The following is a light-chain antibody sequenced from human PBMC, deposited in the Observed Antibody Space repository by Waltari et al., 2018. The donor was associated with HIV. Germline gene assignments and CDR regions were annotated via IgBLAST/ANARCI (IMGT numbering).Light chain of an antibody. CDR1: QSISNY. CDR2: GAS. Sequence: PSSLSASVGDRVTVTCRASQSISNYLNWYQQKPGKAPKVLIYGASTLQSGVPSRFSGSGSGSDFTLTISSLQPEDFATYYCQQTYSTPVTFGRGTKVEIK. CDR3: QQTYSTPVT. J-gene: IGKJ4*02. V-gene: IGKV1-39*01.